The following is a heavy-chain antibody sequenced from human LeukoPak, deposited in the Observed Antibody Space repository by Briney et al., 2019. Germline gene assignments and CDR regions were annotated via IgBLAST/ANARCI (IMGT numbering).Heavy chain of an antibody. V-gene: IGHV3-23*01. CDR3: AKAAAAPGFDF. D-gene: IGHD6-13*01. J-gene: IGHJ4*02. CDR2: VSGSGDRM. Sequence: GGSLRLSCAASGFTSSSYALNWVRQAPGKGPEWVATVSGSGDRMYHADSVKGRFTISRDNAKNTIYLQMNSLRAEDTALHYCAKAAAAPGFDFWGQGTLVTVSS. CDR1: GFTSSSYA.